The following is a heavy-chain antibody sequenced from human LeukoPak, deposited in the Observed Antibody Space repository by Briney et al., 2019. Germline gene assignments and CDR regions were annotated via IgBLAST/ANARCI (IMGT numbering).Heavy chain of an antibody. D-gene: IGHD2-8*01. Sequence: PSETLSLTCTVSGGAISSYCWSWVRQPPGKGLEWIGYMFYSGSTNSNPSLKSRLTISVDTSKNQFSLKLTSVTAADTAVYYCARGGLMVHAHDAFDIWDQGTMVTVSS. V-gene: IGHV4-59*08. CDR3: ARGGLMVHAHDAFDI. J-gene: IGHJ3*02. CDR2: MFYSGST. CDR1: GGAISSYC.